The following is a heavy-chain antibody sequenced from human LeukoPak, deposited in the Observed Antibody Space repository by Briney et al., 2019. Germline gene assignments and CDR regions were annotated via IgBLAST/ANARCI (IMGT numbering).Heavy chain of an antibody. CDR1: GGSISSYY. CDR2: IYYSGST. V-gene: IGHV4-59*01. Sequence: SETLSLTCAVSGGSISSYYWNWIRQPPGKRLEWIGYIYYSGSTNYNPSLKSRVTISIDTSKNQLSLQLSSVTAADTAIYYCATDVRGLVPYYFDFWGQGTLVTVSS. D-gene: IGHD3-10*02. J-gene: IGHJ4*02. CDR3: ATDVRGLVPYYFDF.